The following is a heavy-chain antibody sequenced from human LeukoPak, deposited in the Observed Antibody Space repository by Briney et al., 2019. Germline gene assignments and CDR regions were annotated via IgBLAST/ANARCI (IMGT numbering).Heavy chain of an antibody. J-gene: IGHJ4*02. V-gene: IGHV3-23*01. D-gene: IGHD6-19*01. Sequence: PGGSLRLSCEASGFTFNRNAISWVRQAPGKGLEWVSTIGGSGDKTFYADSVKGRFTISRDNSKNMVHLQMNSLTGEDTALYYCVRRGDASSGWGDHDFWGQGALVTVSS. CDR1: GFTFNRNA. CDR2: IGGSGDKT. CDR3: VRRGDASSGWGDHDF.